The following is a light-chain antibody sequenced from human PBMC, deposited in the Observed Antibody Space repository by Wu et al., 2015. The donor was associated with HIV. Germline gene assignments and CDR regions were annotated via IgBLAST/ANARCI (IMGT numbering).Light chain of an antibody. CDR3: QLGIT. CDR1: QSVSSSY. Sequence: EIVLTQSPGTLSLSPGERATLSCRASQSVSSSYLAWYQQKPGQAPRLLIYDASSRATGIPDRFSGSGSGTDFTLTISRLEPEDFAVYYCQLGITFGPGTKVDIK. V-gene: IGKV3-20*01. J-gene: IGKJ3*01. CDR2: DAS.